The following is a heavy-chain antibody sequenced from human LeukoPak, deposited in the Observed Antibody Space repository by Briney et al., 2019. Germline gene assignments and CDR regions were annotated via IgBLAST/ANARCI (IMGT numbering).Heavy chain of an antibody. V-gene: IGHV4-61*02. D-gene: IGHD7-27*01. CDR1: GGSISSGGYY. J-gene: IGHJ6*03. CDR2: IYTSGST. Sequence: TLSLTCTVSGGSISSGGYYWNWIRQPAGKGLEWIGRIYTSGSTNYNPSLKSRVTISVDTSKNQFSLKLSSVTAADTAVYYCARGELGIVWDKYYYMDVWGKGTTVTVSS. CDR3: ARGELGIVWDKYYYMDV.